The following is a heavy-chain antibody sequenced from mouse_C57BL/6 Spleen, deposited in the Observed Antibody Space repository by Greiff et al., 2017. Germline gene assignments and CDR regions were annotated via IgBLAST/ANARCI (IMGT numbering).Heavy chain of an antibody. V-gene: IGHV1-82*01. D-gene: IGHD2-3*01. J-gene: IGHJ4*01. CDR2: IYPGDGDT. CDR1: GYAFSSSW. CDR3: ARYEYAMDY. Sequence: VKVVESGPELVKPGASVKISCKASGYAFSSSWMNWVKQRPGKGLEWIGRIYPGDGDTNYNGKFKGKATLTADKSSSTAYMQLSSLTSEDSAVYFCARYEYAMDYWGQGTSVTVSS.